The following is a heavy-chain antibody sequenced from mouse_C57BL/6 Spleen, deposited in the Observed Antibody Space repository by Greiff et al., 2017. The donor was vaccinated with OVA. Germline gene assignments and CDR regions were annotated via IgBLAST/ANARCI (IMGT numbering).Heavy chain of an antibody. V-gene: IGHV1-15*01. D-gene: IGHD1-1*01. Sequence: QVQLQQSGAELVRPGASVTLSCKASGYTFTDYEMHWVKQTPVHGLEWIGAIDPETGGTAYNQKFKGKAILTADKSSSTAYMELRSLTSEDSAVYDCTRSPLLLRSTMDYWGQGTSVTVSS. CDR3: TRSPLLLRSTMDY. CDR2: IDPETGGT. J-gene: IGHJ4*01. CDR1: GYTFTDYE.